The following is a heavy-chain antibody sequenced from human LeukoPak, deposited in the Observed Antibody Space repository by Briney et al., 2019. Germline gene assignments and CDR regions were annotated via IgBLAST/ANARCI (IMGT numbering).Heavy chain of an antibody. D-gene: IGHD5-24*01. V-gene: IGHV3-48*02. Sequence: GGSLRLSCAASGFTFSNYNMNWVRQVPGKGLEWVSYISSSSSTVYYADSVKGRFTVSRDNAKSSLYLQMNSLRDEDTAMFYCARVGDGYSVNYFDYWGQGILVAVSS. CDR2: ISSSSSTV. CDR1: GFTFSNYN. J-gene: IGHJ4*02. CDR3: ARVGDGYSVNYFDY.